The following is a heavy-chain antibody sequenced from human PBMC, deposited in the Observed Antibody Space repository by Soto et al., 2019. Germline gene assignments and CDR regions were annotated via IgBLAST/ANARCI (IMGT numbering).Heavy chain of an antibody. J-gene: IGHJ5*01. CDR2: VSPSGENT. D-gene: IGHD2-21*02. V-gene: IGHV3-23*01. CDR3: AKTGFGDYDS. CDR1: GFTFNSYG. Sequence: EVQLLESGGGLVQPGGSLRLSCAASGFTFNSYGMSWVRQAPGKGLEWVAVVSPSGENTNYADSVKCRFTISSDNSNNTVNLQMNSLRAEDTAIYFCAKTGFGDYDSWGPGALVTVSS.